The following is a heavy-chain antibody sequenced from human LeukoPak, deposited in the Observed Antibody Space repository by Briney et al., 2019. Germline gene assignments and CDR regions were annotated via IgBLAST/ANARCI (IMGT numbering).Heavy chain of an antibody. CDR2: INHSGST. CDR1: GGSFSGYY. J-gene: IGHJ4*02. V-gene: IGHV4-34*01. CDR3: ARGRPRYRSGGSCKYYFDY. D-gene: IGHD2-15*01. Sequence: SETLSLTCAVYGGSFSGYYWSWIRQPPGKGLEWIGEINHSGSTNYNPSLKSRVTISVDTSKNQFSLKLSSVTAADTAVYYCARGRPRYRSGGSCKYYFDYWGQGTLVTVSS.